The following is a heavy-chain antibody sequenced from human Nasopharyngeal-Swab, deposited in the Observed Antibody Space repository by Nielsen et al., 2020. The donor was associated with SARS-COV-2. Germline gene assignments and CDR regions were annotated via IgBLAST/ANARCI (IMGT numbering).Heavy chain of an antibody. D-gene: IGHD3-10*01. J-gene: IGHJ6*02. CDR3: ARDETSSGSQVSYYGMDV. CDR1: GFTFSDYY. V-gene: IGHV3-11*06. Sequence: GESLKISCVGSGFTFSDYYMSWIRWAPGKGLEWLSYINYGSTFIYYTDSVKGRFTVARDNANNSLYLQMNSLRAEDTAVYYCARDETSSGSQVSYYGMDVWGRGTTVTVSS. CDR2: INYGSTFI.